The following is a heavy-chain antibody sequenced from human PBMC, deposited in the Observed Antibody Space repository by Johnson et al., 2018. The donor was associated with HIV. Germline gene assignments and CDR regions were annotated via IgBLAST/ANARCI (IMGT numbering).Heavy chain of an antibody. D-gene: IGHD1-26*01. V-gene: IGHV3-30*04. J-gene: IGHJ3*02. CDR1: GFTFGSYA. CDR3: AKDVELHGAFDI. CDR2: ISYDGSNK. Sequence: QVLLVESGGGVVQPGRYLRLPCAASGFTFGSYAMHWVRQAPGKGLEWVAVISYDGSNKYYADSVKGRFTISRDNSKNTLYLQMNSLRAEDTAVYYCAKDVELHGAFDIWGQGTMVTVSS.